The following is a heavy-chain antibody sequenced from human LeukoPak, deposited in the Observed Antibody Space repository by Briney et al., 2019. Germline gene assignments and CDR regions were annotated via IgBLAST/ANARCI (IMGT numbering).Heavy chain of an antibody. Sequence: ASVKVSCKASGYTFTSYDINWVRQATGQGLEWMGWMNPNSGNTGYAQKFQGRVTITRNTSISTAYMELSSLRSEDTAVYYCARAIGSGSSSWYYFDYWGQGTLVTVSS. CDR3: ARAIGSGSSSWYYFDY. V-gene: IGHV1-8*03. J-gene: IGHJ4*02. CDR1: GYTFTSYD. CDR2: MNPNSGNT. D-gene: IGHD6-13*01.